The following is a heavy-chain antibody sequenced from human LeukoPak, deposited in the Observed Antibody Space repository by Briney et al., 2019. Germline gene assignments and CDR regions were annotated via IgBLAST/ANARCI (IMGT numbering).Heavy chain of an antibody. V-gene: IGHV3-53*01. J-gene: IGHJ3*01. CDR1: GFTVSTKY. CDR3: ARVSQVDDYYDSAVQDAMDL. Sequence: GGSLRLSCAASGFTVSTKYMNWVRQAPGKGLEWVSILYSGSDTYYANSVKGRFTISRDNAKNSVYPQMNNLRGDDTAVYYCARVSQVDDYYDSAVQDAMDLWGQGTMVIVSS. CDR2: LYSGSDT. D-gene: IGHD3-22*01.